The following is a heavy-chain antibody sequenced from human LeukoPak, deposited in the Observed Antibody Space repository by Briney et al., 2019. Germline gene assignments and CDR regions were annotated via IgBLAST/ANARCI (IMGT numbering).Heavy chain of an antibody. J-gene: IGHJ6*03. V-gene: IGHV3-23*01. Sequence: GGSLRLSCAASGFTFSSCAMSWVRQAPGKGLEWVSAISGSGGSTYYADSVKGRFTISRDNSKNTLYLQMNSLRAEDTAVYYCAKESPPPAIQLYSPYYMDVWGKGTTVTVSS. CDR2: ISGSGGST. D-gene: IGHD5-18*01. CDR1: GFTFSSCA. CDR3: AKESPPPAIQLYSPYYMDV.